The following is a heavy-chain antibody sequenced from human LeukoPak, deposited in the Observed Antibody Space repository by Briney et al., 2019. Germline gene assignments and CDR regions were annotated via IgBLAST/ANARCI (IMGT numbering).Heavy chain of an antibody. V-gene: IGHV4-59*01. CDR3: ARVVRYYDSSGYYYVPLAFDI. CDR1: GGSISSYY. J-gene: IGHJ3*02. Sequence: SETLSLTCTVSGGSISSYYWSWIRQPPGKGLEWIGYIYYSGSTNYNPSLKSRVTISVDTSKNQFSLRLSSVTAADTAVYYCARVVRYYDSSGYYYVPLAFDIWGQGTMVTVSS. CDR2: IYYSGST. D-gene: IGHD3-22*01.